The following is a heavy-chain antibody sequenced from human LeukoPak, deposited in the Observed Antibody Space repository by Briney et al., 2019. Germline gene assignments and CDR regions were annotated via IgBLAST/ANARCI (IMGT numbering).Heavy chain of an antibody. J-gene: IGHJ3*02. CDR3: AMYSLVTNTFGI. CDR1: GGSLSGYY. D-gene: IGHD2-8*01. Sequence: SETLSLTCAVYGGSLSGYYWNWIRQPPGKGLEWIGEINHSGSTTYNSSLKSRVAISVDTSKSQFSLELSSVTAADTAVYYCAMYSLVTNTFGIWGQGTVVTVSS. V-gene: IGHV4-34*01. CDR2: INHSGST.